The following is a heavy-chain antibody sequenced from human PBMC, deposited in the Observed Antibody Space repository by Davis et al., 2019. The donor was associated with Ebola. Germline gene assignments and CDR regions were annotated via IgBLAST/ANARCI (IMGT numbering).Heavy chain of an antibody. CDR3: AIPDCSGANCYSVYIKN. V-gene: IGHV3-7*01. CDR1: GFTFSSYW. CDR2: IKQDGSNK. J-gene: IGHJ4*02. Sequence: PGGSLRLSCAASGFTFSSYWMSWVRQAPGKGLEWVANIKQDGSNKYYADSVKGRFTISRDNSNNLLYLQMNSLRAEDTAVYYCAIPDCSGANCYSVYIKNWGQGTLVTVSS. D-gene: IGHD2-15*01.